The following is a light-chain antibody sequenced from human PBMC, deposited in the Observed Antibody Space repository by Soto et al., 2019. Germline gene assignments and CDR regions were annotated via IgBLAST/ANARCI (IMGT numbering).Light chain of an antibody. CDR2: EAS. J-gene: IGKJ4*01. V-gene: IGKV1-5*03. CDR3: QQYNSWSGVT. Sequence: DIQMTQSPSSLSASVGDRVTITCQASQNINNYLNWYQQKPGRAPKLLIYEASTLQWGVPSRFSGSGFGTEFTLTISSLQPDDFATYFCQQYNSWSGVTFGGGTKVDIK. CDR1: QNINNY.